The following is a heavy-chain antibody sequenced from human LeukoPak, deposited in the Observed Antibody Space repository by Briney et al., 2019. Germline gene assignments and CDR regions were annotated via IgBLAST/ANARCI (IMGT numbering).Heavy chain of an antibody. CDR1: GFAFSSSW. D-gene: IGHD3-10*01. CDR2: IKEDGSAK. Sequence: GGSLRLSCAASGFAFSSSWMGWARQAPGRGLEWVANIKEDGSAKHYVDSVKDRFTISRDNAKNSLYLQMNSLRTEDTALYYCARDSSGALDFWGQGTLVTVSS. CDR3: ARDSSGALDF. J-gene: IGHJ4*02. V-gene: IGHV3-7*01.